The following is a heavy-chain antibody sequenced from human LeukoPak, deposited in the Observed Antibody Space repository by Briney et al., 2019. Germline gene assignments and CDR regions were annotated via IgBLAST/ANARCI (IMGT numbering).Heavy chain of an antibody. J-gene: IGHJ4*02. CDR1: GFTFSSYS. CDR3: ARGESRTKGFDY. Sequence: GGSLRLSCAASGFTFSSYSMNWVRQAPGKGLDWISVTYSGGSTYYADSVKGRFTISRDNSKNTLYLQMNSLRAEDTAVYYCARGESRTKGFDYWGQGTLVTVSS. V-gene: IGHV3-53*01. CDR2: TYSGGST. D-gene: IGHD3-10*01.